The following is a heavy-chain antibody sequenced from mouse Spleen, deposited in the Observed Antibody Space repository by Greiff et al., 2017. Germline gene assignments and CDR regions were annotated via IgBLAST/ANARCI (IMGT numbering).Heavy chain of an antibody. J-gene: IGHJ4*01. Sequence: VQLQQPGAELVKPGASVKMSCKASGYTFTSYWITWVKQRPGQGLEWIGDIYPGSGSTNYNEKFKSKATLTVDTSSSTAYMQLSSLTSEDSAVYYCARWGYDYYYAMDYWGQGTSVTVSS. V-gene: IGHV1-55*01. CDR1: GYTFTSYW. CDR2: IYPGSGST. CDR3: ARWGYDYYYAMDY. D-gene: IGHD3-1*01.